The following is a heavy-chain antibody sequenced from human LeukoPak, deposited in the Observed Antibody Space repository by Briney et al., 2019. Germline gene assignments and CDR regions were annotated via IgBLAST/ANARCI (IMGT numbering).Heavy chain of an antibody. J-gene: IGHJ4*02. V-gene: IGHV2-5*02. CDR2: IYWDDDK. D-gene: IGHD4-17*01. Sequence: GPTPVNPTQTLTPTCTFSGFSLSTSGVGVGWIRQPPGKALEWLALIYWDDDKRYSPSLKSRLTITKDTTKNQVVLTMTNMDPVDTATYYCAHVICLDYADWGYFDYWGQGTLVTVSS. CDR3: AHVICLDYADWGYFDY. CDR1: GFSLSTSGVG.